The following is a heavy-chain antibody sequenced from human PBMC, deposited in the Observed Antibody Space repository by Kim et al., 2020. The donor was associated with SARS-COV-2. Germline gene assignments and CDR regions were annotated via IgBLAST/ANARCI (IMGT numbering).Heavy chain of an antibody. CDR1: GGSISSSSYY. D-gene: IGHD6-13*01. CDR2: IYYSGST. V-gene: IGHV4-39*07. J-gene: IGHJ2*01. Sequence: SETLSLTCTVSGGSISSSSYYWGWIRQPPGKGLEWIGSIYYSGSTYYNPSLKSLVTISVDTSKNQFSLKLSSVTAADTAVYYCARDPRGYSSSWSIHWYFDLWGRGTLVTVSS. CDR3: ARDPRGYSSSWSIHWYFDL.